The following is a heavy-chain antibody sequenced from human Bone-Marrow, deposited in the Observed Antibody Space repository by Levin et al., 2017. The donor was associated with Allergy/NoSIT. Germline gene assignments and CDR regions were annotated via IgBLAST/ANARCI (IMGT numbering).Heavy chain of an antibody. CDR3: ARGAYCGGDCFTQYYFDY. CDR1: GFNFSNYW. D-gene: IGHD2-21*02. J-gene: IGHJ4*02. V-gene: IGHV3-7*01. CDR2: IKKDGSEK. Sequence: SLKVSCEASGFNFSNYWMTWVRQAPGKGLEWVANIKKDGSEKYYMDSVKGRFTVSRDNAKKSLYLRLNRLRAEDTAVYFCARGAYCGGDCFTQYYFDYWGQGTLVTVSS.